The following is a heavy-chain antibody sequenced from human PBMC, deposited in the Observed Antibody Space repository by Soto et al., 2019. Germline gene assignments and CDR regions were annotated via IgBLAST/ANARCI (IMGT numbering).Heavy chain of an antibody. D-gene: IGHD2-2*01. J-gene: IGHJ4*02. V-gene: IGHV4-31*03. Sequence: SETMYITCTVSGGSISSGGYYWSWIRQHPGKGLEWIGYIYYSGSTYYNPSLKSRVTISVDTSKNQFSLKLSSVTAADTAVYYCARVGGGILGYCSSTSCYAPHLYFDYWGQGTLVTVSS. CDR2: IYYSGST. CDR3: ARVGGGILGYCSSTSCYAPHLYFDY. CDR1: GGSISSGGYY.